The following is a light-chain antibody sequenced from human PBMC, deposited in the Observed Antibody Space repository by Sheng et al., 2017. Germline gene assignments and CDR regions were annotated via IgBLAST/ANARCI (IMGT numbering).Light chain of an antibody. V-gene: IGKV3D-20*02. Sequence: EIVLTQSPGTLSLSPGERATLSCRASQTVSSNYLAWYQQKPGQAPRLLIYGASFRATGVPDRFGGSGSGTDFTLTVSSLEPEDFAVYYCQQRSNWHYTFGQGTKLEIK. CDR3: QQRSNWHYT. CDR1: QTVSSNY. J-gene: IGKJ2*01. CDR2: GAS.